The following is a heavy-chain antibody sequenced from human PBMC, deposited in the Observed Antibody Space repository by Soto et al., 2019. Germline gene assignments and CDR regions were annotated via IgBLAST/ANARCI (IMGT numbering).Heavy chain of an antibody. CDR1: GGSISSYY. D-gene: IGHD2-15*01. CDR3: AREYCSGGSCSAVAAFDI. Sequence: QVQLQESGPGLVKPSETLSLSCTVSGGSISSYYWSWIRQPPGKGLEWIGYIYYSGSTNYNPSLKSRGTISVDTSKNQFSLKLSSVTAADTAVYYCAREYCSGGSCSAVAAFDIWGQGTMVTVSS. CDR2: IYYSGST. V-gene: IGHV4-59*01. J-gene: IGHJ3*02.